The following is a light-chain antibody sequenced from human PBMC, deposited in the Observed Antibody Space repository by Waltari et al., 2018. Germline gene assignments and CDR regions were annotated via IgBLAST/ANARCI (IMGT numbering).Light chain of an antibody. Sequence: QSALTQPASVSGSPGQSITISCTAPRSEVDILHLVPWSQRHPGGNPKLLIYEITKRASGVSNRFSGSKSGNTVSLTISGLQAEDEADYFCCTFAGYGIYVFGTGTQVSVL. J-gene: IGLJ1*01. CDR3: CTFAGYGIYV. CDR2: EIT. CDR1: RSEVDILHL. V-gene: IGLV2-23*02.